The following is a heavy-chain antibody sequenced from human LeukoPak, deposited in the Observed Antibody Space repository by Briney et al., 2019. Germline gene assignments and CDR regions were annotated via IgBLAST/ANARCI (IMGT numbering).Heavy chain of an antibody. CDR2: INGGGVNT. CDR1: GFTFSSYA. D-gene: IGHD6-19*01. Sequence: GGSLRLSCAASGFTFSSYAMSWVRQAPGKGLEWVSTINGGGVNTHYADSVGGRFTISRDNSKNTLFLQMNTLRAEDTAVYYCVRNLAVAGTCFDSWGQGTLVTVSS. J-gene: IGHJ4*02. CDR3: VRNLAVAGTCFDS. V-gene: IGHV3-23*01.